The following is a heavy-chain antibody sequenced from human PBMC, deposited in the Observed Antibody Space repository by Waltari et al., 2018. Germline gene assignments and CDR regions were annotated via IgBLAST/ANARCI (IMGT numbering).Heavy chain of an antibody. D-gene: IGHD2-15*01. V-gene: IGHV4-4*03. CDR1: GDSMGSTDC. J-gene: IGHJ4*02. Sequence: QLQLQESGPGLVRPPGTLSPICAVSGDSMGSTDCWSWVRQPPGQGLGGIGQVRGDGRTNYNPSFASRVIIALDTSAHHFALEVTSATAADTALYYCARDRGRGLYLDTWGQGILVTV. CDR2: VRGDGRT. CDR3: ARDRGRGLYLDT.